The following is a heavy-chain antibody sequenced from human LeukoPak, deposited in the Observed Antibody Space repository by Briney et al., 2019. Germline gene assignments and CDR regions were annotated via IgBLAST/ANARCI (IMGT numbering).Heavy chain of an antibody. CDR1: GFTFSSYA. Sequence: PGGSLRLSCAASGFTFSSYAMHWVRQAPGKGLEWVAVISYDGSNKYYADSVKGRFTISRDNSKNTLYLQMNSLRAEDTAVYYCARDRGGSYKHHFDYWGQGTLVTVSS. J-gene: IGHJ4*02. V-gene: IGHV3-30-3*01. D-gene: IGHD1-26*01. CDR2: ISYDGSNK. CDR3: ARDRGGSYKHHFDY.